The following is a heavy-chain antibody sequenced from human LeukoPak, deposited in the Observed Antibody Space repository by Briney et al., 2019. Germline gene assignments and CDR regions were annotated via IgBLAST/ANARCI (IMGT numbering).Heavy chain of an antibody. CDR3: ARTTRHCYGSGRNLTPWPAGLDV. CDR2: SGST. CDR1: SGSFDTYY. D-gene: IGHD3-10*01. V-gene: IGHV4-59*01. J-gene: IGHJ6*02. Sequence: SETLSLTCTVSSGSFDTYYWTWIRQPPGKGLEWLGYSGSTKYNPSLKDRLTISTDTSKRHFSLTLSSVTDADTAVYYCARTTRHCYGSGRNLTPWPAGLDVWGQGITVTVS.